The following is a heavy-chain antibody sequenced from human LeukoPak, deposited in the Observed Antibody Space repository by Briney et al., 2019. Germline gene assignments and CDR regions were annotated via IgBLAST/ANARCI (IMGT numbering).Heavy chain of an antibody. J-gene: IGHJ2*01. D-gene: IGHD3-10*01. CDR3: AQYDPGTYWYFDL. CDR1: GGTFSSYA. Sequence: GASVKVSCKASGGTFSSYAISWVRQAPGQEFEWMGGIIPMFDTANYAQKFQGRVTITADKSTSTVYMELSSLRSEDTAVYYCAQYDPGTYWYFDLWGCGTLVTVSS. CDR2: IIPMFDTA. V-gene: IGHV1-69*06.